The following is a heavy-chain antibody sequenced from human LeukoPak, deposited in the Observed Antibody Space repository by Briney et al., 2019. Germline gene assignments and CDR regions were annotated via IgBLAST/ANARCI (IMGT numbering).Heavy chain of an antibody. CDR2: INPSGGST. Sequence: ASVTVSFKASVYTFTSYYMHWVRQAPGQGLEWMGMINPSGGSTSYAQKFQGRVTMTRDTSTSTVYMELSSLRSEDTAVYYCARGNPGVIDYWGQGTLVTVSS. CDR1: VYTFTSYY. J-gene: IGHJ4*02. V-gene: IGHV1-46*01. CDR3: ARGNPGVIDY. D-gene: IGHD3-10*01.